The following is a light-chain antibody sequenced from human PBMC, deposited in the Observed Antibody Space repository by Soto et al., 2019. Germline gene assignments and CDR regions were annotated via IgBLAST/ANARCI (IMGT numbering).Light chain of an antibody. CDR2: GAS. J-gene: IGKJ2*01. Sequence: EIVMTQSPATLSVSPGERVTLSCRASQRVSSNVAWHQKKPGQAPRLLIHGASTRATGLPGRFSGSGSGTEFTLTISILESEDSAIYYRHQYHDWPHTFGQGTKLEIK. V-gene: IGKV3D-15*01. CDR1: QRVSSN. CDR3: HQYHDWPHT.